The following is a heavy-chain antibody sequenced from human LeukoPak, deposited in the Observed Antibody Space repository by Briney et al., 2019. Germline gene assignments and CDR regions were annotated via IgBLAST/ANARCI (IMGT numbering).Heavy chain of an antibody. CDR1: GFTFSSYS. J-gene: IGHJ6*02. V-gene: IGHV3-21*01. CDR3: ARDGIRDFDWLFVHIDYYGMDV. Sequence: GGSLRLSCAASGFTFSSYSMNWVREAPGKGLEWVSSISSSSSYIYYADSVKGRFTISRDNAKNSLYLQMNSLRAEDTAFFFQARDGIRDFDWLFVHIDYYGMDVWGQGTTVTVSS. CDR2: ISSSSSYI. D-gene: IGHD3-9*01.